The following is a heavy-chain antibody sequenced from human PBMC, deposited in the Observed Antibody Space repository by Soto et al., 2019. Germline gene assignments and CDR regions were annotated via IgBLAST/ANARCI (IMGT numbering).Heavy chain of an antibody. J-gene: IGHJ4*02. Sequence: PSETLSLTCTVSGGSISRGGYYWSWIRQHPGKGLEWIGYIYYSGSTYYNPSLKSRVTISVDTSKNQFSLKLSSVTAADTAVYYCARDDADSSGYSNYWGQGTLVTVSS. CDR3: ARDDADSSGYSNY. CDR1: GGSISRGGYY. D-gene: IGHD3-22*01. CDR2: IYYSGST. V-gene: IGHV4-31*03.